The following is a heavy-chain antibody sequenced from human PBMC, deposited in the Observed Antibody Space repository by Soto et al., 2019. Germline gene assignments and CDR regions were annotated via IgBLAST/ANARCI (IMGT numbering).Heavy chain of an antibody. J-gene: IGHJ6*03. CDR1: GGTFSSYA. D-gene: IGHD4-4*01. V-gene: IGHV1-69*13. CDR2: INPIFGTA. CDR3: ARGDDYSNYGDV. Sequence: SVKVSCKASGGTFSSYAISWLRQAPGQGLEWMGWINPIFGTATYAQKFQGRVTMTADDSTRTAYMELSSLRSEDTAVYYCARGDDYSNYGDVWGKGTTVTVSS.